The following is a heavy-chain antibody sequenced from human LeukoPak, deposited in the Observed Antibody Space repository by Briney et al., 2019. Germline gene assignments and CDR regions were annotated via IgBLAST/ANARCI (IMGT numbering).Heavy chain of an antibody. Sequence: SETLSLTCTVSGGSISSYYWSWIRQPPGKGLEWIGYIYYSGSTNYNPSLKSRVTISVDTSKNQFSPKLSSVTAADTAVYYCARLRYYYDSRGAFDIWGQGTMVTVSS. CDR3: ARLRYYYDSRGAFDI. V-gene: IGHV4-59*08. J-gene: IGHJ3*02. D-gene: IGHD3-22*01. CDR1: GGSISSYY. CDR2: IYYSGST.